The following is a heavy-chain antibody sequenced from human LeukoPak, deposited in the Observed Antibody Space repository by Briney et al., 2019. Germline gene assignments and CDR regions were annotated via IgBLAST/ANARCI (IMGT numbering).Heavy chain of an antibody. D-gene: IGHD6-13*01. CDR3: ARVGSSWSDFDY. CDR1: GFTFSSYD. CDR2: IGTAGDT. V-gene: IGHV3-13*01. J-gene: IGHJ4*02. Sequence: GGSLRLSCAASGFTFSSYDMHWVRHATGKGLEWVAAIGTAGDTYYPGSVKGRFTISRENAKNSLYLQMNSLSAGDTAVYYCARVGSSWSDFDYWGQGTLVTVSS.